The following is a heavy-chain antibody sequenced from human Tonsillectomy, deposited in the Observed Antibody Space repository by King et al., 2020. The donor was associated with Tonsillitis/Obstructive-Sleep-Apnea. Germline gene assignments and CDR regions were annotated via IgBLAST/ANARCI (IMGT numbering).Heavy chain of an antibody. V-gene: IGHV3-53*01. Sequence: DVQLVESGGGLIQPGGSLRLSCAASGFTVSGNYMSWVRQAPGKGLEWVSVIYSDGTTYYADSVKGRFTISRDNSKNTLYLQMNSLRAEDTAVYYCAKAPLHDYKPTYYFDYWGQGTLVTVSS. CDR2: IYSDGTT. CDR3: AKAPLHDYKPTYYFDY. J-gene: IGHJ4*02. CDR1: GFTVSGNY. D-gene: IGHD4-11*01.